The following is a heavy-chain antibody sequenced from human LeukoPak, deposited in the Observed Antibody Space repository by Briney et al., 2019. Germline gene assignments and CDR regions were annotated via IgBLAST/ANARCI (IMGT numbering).Heavy chain of an antibody. CDR3: ANRGSSQPTYYFDY. D-gene: IGHD6-13*01. J-gene: IGHJ4*02. CDR2: VSDRDGST. CDR1: GFAFTTYA. Sequence: GGSLRLSCVASGFAFTTYAMSWVRQAPGKGLEWVSTVSDRDGSTHYADSVKGRFTISRDNSKNTLYLQMNSLRAEDTALYYCANRGSSQPTYYFDYWGQGTLVTVSS. V-gene: IGHV3-23*01.